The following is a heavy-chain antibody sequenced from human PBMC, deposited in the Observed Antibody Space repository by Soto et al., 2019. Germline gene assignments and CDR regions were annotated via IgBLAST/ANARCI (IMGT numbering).Heavy chain of an antibody. D-gene: IGHD5-18*01. V-gene: IGHV2-5*02. Sequence: QITLKESGPSLVKPTETLTLTCTLSGFSLSTSGVAVGWFRQPPGKALEWLAIIFWADDKRYSTSLKSRLIITKDISRNQVVLTLTNLDPVDTATYYGAHSPYSITSKGTFDVWGQGTMVIVSS. CDR1: GFSLSTSGVA. J-gene: IGHJ3*01. CDR2: IFWADDK. CDR3: AHSPYSITSKGTFDV.